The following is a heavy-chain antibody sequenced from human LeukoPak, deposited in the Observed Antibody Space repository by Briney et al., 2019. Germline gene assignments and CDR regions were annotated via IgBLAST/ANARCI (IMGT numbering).Heavy chain of an antibody. V-gene: IGHV3-30*18. Sequence: GGSLRLSCAASGFTFSSYGMHWVRQAPGKGLEWVAVISYDGRNIHYPDSVKGRFTISRDISTDTLWLQMDSLRTEDTAVYYCAKGPLRGTAAAIDYWSQGTLVTVSS. D-gene: IGHD2-2*01. CDR1: GFTFSSYG. CDR3: AKGPLRGTAAAIDY. J-gene: IGHJ4*02. CDR2: ISYDGRNI.